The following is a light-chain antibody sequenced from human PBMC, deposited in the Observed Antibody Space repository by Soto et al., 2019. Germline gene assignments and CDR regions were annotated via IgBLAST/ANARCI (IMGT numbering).Light chain of an antibody. Sequence: QSVLTQPPSVSEAPRQRVTISCSGSISSIGNNAVNWYQQFPGKAPKLLIYYDDLLSSGVSDRFSGSKSGTSASLAISGLQSEEDADYYYASWDDSLNGVVFGGGTKLTVL. J-gene: IGLJ2*01. CDR2: YDD. CDR3: ASWDDSLNGVV. V-gene: IGLV1-36*01. CDR1: ISSIGNNA.